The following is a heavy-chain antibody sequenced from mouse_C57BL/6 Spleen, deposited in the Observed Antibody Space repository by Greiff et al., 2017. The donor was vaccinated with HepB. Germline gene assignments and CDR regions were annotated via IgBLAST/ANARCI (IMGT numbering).Heavy chain of an antibody. CDR2: IYPVSGET. CDR1: GYTFTDHI. D-gene: IGHD2-4*01. CDR3: VSSYDYDEFAY. Sequence: VQLQESGAELASPGASVTLSCKASGYTFTDHIMNWVKKRPGQGLEWIGRIYPVSGETNYNQKFMGKATFPVDRSSSTVYMVLNSLTSEDPAVYSCVSSYDYDEFAYWGQGTLVTVSA. V-gene: IGHV1-11*01. J-gene: IGHJ3*01.